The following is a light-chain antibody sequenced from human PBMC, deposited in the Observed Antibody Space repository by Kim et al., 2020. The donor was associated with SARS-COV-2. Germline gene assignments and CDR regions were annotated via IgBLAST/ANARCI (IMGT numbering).Light chain of an antibody. V-gene: IGKV3-20*01. Sequence: GERGTRTGRASQSGTRGYRAWYQHKPGQAHRLLSYGASTRATGIPDRFSGSGSGTDFTLTSSRVEPEDFAVYYCQQHGSAPYTFGQGTKLEI. CDR2: GAS. J-gene: IGKJ2*01. CDR1: QSGTRGY. CDR3: QQHGSAPYT.